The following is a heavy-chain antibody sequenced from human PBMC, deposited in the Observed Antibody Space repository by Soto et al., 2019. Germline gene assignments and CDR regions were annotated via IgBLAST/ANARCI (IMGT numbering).Heavy chain of an antibody. CDR3: ARARTLLRWFGDKNNWFDP. Sequence: SETLSLTCAVSGGSISSSNWWSWVRQPPGKGLEWIGEIYHSGSTNYNPSLQSRVTISVDKSKNQFSLKLSSVTAADTAVYSCARARTLLRWFGDKNNWFDPWGQGTLVTVS. V-gene: IGHV4-4*02. D-gene: IGHD3-10*01. CDR2: IYHSGST. J-gene: IGHJ5*02. CDR1: GGSISSSNW.